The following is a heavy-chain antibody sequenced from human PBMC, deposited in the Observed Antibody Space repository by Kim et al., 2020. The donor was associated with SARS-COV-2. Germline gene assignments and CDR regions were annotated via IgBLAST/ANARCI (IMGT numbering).Heavy chain of an antibody. Sequence: YAVSVKSRITINPDTSKNQFSLQLNSVTPEDTAVYYCARQISGSGSYLDYWGQGTLVTVSS. V-gene: IGHV6-1*01. J-gene: IGHJ4*02. D-gene: IGHD3-10*01. CDR3: ARQISGSGSYLDY.